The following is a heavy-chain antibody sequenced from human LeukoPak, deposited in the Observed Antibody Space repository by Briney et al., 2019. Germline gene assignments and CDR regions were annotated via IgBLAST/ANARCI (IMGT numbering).Heavy chain of an antibody. D-gene: IGHD1-14*01. Sequence: PGGSLRLSCVASGFTVSSEYMSWVRQAPGKGLEWVSVMYSGGITYYADSVKDRFITSRDSSKNTLYLQMNSLRAEDTAVYYCARGGPEDAFDIWGQGTLVTVSS. CDR3: ARGGPEDAFDI. J-gene: IGHJ3*02. CDR2: MYSGGIT. CDR1: GFTVSSEY. V-gene: IGHV3-66*01.